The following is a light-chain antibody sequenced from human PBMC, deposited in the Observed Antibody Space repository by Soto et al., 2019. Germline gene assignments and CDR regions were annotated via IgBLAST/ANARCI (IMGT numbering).Light chain of an antibody. CDR2: GAS. J-gene: IGKJ1*01. CDR1: PSVGSTY. V-gene: IGKV3-20*01. Sequence: EILLTQSPCTLSLSPGERAILSCRASPSVGSTYLAWYQRKPGQAPRLLIYGASSRATGIPARFSGSGSGTDYTLTISRLEPEDFEVYYCQQYGSSPLTFGQGTKVDIK. CDR3: QQYGSSPLT.